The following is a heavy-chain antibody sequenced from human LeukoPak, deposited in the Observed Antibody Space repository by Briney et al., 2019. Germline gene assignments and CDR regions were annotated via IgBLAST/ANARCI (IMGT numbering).Heavy chain of an antibody. V-gene: IGHV1-18*04. CDR3: ATGVAGPSFDY. D-gene: IGHD6-19*01. CDR2: ISTYNGNT. J-gene: IGHJ4*02. Sequence: GASVKVSCKASGYTFTGYYMHWVRQAPGQGLEWMGWISTYNGNTNYAQKLQGRVTVTTDTSTSTAYMELRSLRSDDTAVYYCATGVAGPSFDYWGQGTLVTVSS. CDR1: GYTFTGYY.